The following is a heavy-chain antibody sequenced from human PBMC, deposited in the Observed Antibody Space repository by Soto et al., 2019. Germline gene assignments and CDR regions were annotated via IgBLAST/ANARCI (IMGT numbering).Heavy chain of an antibody. CDR1: GGSISSGGYY. Sequence: SETLSLTCTVSGGSISSGGYYWSWIRQHPGKGLEWIGYIYYSGSTYYNPSLKSRVTISVDTSKNQFSLKLSSVTAADTAVYYCARVPAAGGLLYSPPYYFDVSGQGTLVTVSS. V-gene: IGHV4-31*03. J-gene: IGHJ4*02. D-gene: IGHD3-3*01. CDR2: IYYSGST. CDR3: ARVPAAGGLLYSPPYYFDV.